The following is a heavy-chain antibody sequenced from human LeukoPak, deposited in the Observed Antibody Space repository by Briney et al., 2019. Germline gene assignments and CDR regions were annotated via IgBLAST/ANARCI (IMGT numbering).Heavy chain of an antibody. J-gene: IGHJ3*02. D-gene: IGHD2-15*01. CDR3: AKIHQNRVVVGAKGAFDI. CDR1: GFTVSSNY. V-gene: IGHV3-53*01. CDR2: IGSSGGGT. Sequence: QTGGSLRLSCAASGFTVSSNYMSWVRQAPGKGLEWVSGIGSSGGGTYYADSVKGRFTISRDTSKDTVYLQMDSLRAEDTAIYYCAKIHQNRVVVGAKGAFDIWGQGTVVTVSS.